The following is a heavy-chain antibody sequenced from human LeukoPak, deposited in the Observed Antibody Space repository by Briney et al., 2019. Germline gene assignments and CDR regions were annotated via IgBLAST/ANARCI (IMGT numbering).Heavy chain of an antibody. CDR1: GYTFTGYY. V-gene: IGHV1-2*02. Sequence: ASVKVSCKASGYTFTGYYMHWVRQAPGQGLEWTGWINPNSGRTNYAQKFQGRVTMTRDTSIRTAFMDLSRLRSDDTAVYYCARRGNYGDYFDYWGQGTLVTVSS. D-gene: IGHD4-17*01. J-gene: IGHJ4*02. CDR2: INPNSGRT. CDR3: ARRGNYGDYFDY.